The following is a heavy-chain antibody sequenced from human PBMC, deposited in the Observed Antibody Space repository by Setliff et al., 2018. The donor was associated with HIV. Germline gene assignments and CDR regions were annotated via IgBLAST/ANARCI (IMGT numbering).Heavy chain of an antibody. V-gene: IGHV3-7*03. CDR3: VRTGLGLREVLSPGV. Sequence: LGGSLRLSCAASGFTFSSYWMSWVRQAPGKGLEWVANIKEDGSEKYYVDSVKGRFTISRDNAKNSLYLQMNSLRVEDTAVYYCVRTGLGLREVLSPGVWGTGTTVTVSS. CDR1: GFTFSSYW. J-gene: IGHJ6*04. CDR2: IKEDGSEK. D-gene: IGHD3-10*01.